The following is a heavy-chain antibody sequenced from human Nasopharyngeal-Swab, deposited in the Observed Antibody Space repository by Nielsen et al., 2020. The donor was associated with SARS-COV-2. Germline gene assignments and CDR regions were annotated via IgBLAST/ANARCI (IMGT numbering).Heavy chain of an antibody. V-gene: IGHV3-49*04. CDR1: GFTFSSYA. J-gene: IGHJ6*03. CDR2: IRNKDYGGTT. D-gene: IGHD5-18*01. Sequence: GGSLRLSCAASGFTFSSYAMSWVRQAPGKWLEWVTYIRNKDYGGTTEYAASVRGRFTISRDDSKNIAYLQMNSLTTEDTAVYYCTRDFPFSVDTATRGYMDVWGKGTTVTVSS. CDR3: TRDFPFSVDTATRGYMDV.